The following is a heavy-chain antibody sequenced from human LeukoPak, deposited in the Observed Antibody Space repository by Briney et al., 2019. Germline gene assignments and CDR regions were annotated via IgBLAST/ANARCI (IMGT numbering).Heavy chain of an antibody. CDR1: GGTFSSYA. CDR2: IIPIFGTA. J-gene: IGHJ6*03. V-gene: IGHV1-69*05. Sequence: SSVKVSCKASGGTFSSYAISWVRQAPGQGLEWMGGIIPIFGTANYAQKFQGRVTITTDESTSTAYMELSSPRSEDTAVYYCARVRPYYYYMDVWGKGTTVTVSS. CDR3: ARVRPYYYYMDV.